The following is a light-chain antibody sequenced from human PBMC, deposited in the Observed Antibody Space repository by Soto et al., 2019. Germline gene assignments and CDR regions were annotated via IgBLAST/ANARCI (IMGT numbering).Light chain of an antibody. Sequence: DIQITQSPSSLSASVGDRVTITCRASQGISNYLAWYQQKPGTAPKLLIYAASALQSGVPSRFGGSGSGTDFTLTINSLQPEDVATYYCQKYNSASLTFGGGTKVEIK. CDR3: QKYNSASLT. V-gene: IGKV1-27*01. CDR2: AAS. J-gene: IGKJ4*01. CDR1: QGISNY.